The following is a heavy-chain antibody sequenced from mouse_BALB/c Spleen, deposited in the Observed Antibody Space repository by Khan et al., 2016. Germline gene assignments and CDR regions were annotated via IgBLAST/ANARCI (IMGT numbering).Heavy chain of an antibody. V-gene: IGHV5-4*02. J-gene: IGHJ4*01. D-gene: IGHD1-2*01. CDR2: ISDGGSYT. Sequence: EVELVESGGGLVKPGGSLKLSCAASGFTFSDYYMYWVRQTPEKRLEWVATISDGGSYTYYPDSVKGRFTISRDNAKNNLYLQMSSLKSEDTAMYYCVRGARVLRLRAMDYWGQGTSVTVSS. CDR3: VRGARVLRLRAMDY. CDR1: GFTFSDYY.